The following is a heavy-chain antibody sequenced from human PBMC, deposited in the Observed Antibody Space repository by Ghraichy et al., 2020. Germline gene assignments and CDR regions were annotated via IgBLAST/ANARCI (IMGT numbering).Heavy chain of an antibody. D-gene: IGHD2-8*02. CDR3: ANQVFGGRGYCTGGVCHADY. J-gene: IGHJ4*02. Sequence: GESLNISCAASGFTFSSYAMSWVRQAPGKGLEWVSAISGSGGSTYYADSVKGRFTISRDNSKNTLFLHMNSLRAEDTAVDYCANQVFGGRGYCTGGVCHADYWGQGILVTVYS. CDR1: GFTFSSYA. V-gene: IGHV3-23*01. CDR2: ISGSGGST.